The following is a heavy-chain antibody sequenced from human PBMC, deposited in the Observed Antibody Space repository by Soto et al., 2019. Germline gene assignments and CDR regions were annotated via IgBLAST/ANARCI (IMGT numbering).Heavy chain of an antibody. D-gene: IGHD3-10*01. J-gene: IGHJ4*02. V-gene: IGHV4-59*08. CDR2: IYYSGST. CDR3: ARSGSGSYSFDY. CDR1: GGSISSYY. Sequence: SETLSLTCTVSGGSISSYYWSWIRQPPGKGLEWIGYIYYSGSTNYNPSLKSRVTISVDTSKNQFSLKLSSVTAADTAVYYCARSGSGSYSFDYWGQGTLVTVSS.